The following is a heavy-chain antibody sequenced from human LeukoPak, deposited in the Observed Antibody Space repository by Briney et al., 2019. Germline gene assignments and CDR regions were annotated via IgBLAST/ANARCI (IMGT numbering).Heavy chain of an antibody. Sequence: SETLSLTCAVSGGSISSSNWWTWIRQPPGTGPEWIGYIYDTGSTNYNSSLRSRVTISVDTSRNQFSLKLHSVTAADTAVYYCARFWSGFDYWGQGALVTVSS. D-gene: IGHD3-3*01. J-gene: IGHJ4*02. CDR1: GGSISSSNW. V-gene: IGHV4-61*01. CDR3: ARFWSGFDY. CDR2: IYDTGST.